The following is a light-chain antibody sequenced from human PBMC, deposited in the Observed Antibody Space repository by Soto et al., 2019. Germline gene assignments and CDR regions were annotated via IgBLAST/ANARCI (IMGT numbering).Light chain of an antibody. J-gene: IGLJ3*02. CDR2: EVS. Sequence: QSVLTQPASMSGSPGQSITISCTGTSNDVGGYNYVSWYQQHPGKAPKLMIFEVSNRPSGVSHRFSGSKSGNTASLTISGLLADDEAYYYCCSYTTTSNLVFGGGTKLTVL. CDR1: SNDVGGYNY. CDR3: CSYTTTSNLV. V-gene: IGLV2-14*01.